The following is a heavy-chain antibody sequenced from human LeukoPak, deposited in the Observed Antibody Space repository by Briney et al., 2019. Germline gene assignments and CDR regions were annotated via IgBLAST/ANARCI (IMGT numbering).Heavy chain of an antibody. V-gene: IGHV4-61*02. CDR3: ARGSYDFWSGYYTAVDY. CDR1: GGSISSGSYY. J-gene: IGHJ4*02. CDR2: IYTSGST. D-gene: IGHD3-3*01. Sequence: PSETLSLTCTVSGGSISSGSYYWSWIRQPAGKGLEWIGRIYTSGSTNYNPSLKSRVTISVDTSSNQFSLKMSSVTAADTAVYYCARGSYDFWSGYYTAVDYWGQGTLVTVSS.